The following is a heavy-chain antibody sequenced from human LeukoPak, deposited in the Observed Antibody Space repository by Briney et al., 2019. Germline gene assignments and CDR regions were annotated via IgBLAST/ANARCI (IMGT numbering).Heavy chain of an antibody. CDR1: GGSLTSYY. V-gene: IGHV4-59*01. CDR3: ARELKVGNTGYYFDY. D-gene: IGHD2/OR15-2a*01. Sequence: SETLSLTCTVSGGSLTSYYWSWIRQPPGERLEWIGYIYYSGSTNYNPSLKSRVTISLDTSKNQFSLNLNSVTAADTAVYYCARELKVGNTGYYFDYWGQGTLVTVSS. J-gene: IGHJ4*02. CDR2: IYYSGST.